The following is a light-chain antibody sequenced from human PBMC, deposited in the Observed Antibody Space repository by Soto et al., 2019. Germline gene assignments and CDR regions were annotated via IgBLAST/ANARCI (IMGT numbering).Light chain of an antibody. J-gene: IGLJ1*01. Sequence: QSVLTQPPSASGTPGQRVTIPCSGSSSNIGSNTVNWYQQLPGTAPKLLIYNNNQRPSGVPDRFSGSKSGTSASLAISGLQSEDEADYYCAAWDDSLNGFVFGTGTKLTVL. CDR1: SSNIGSNT. V-gene: IGLV1-44*01. CDR2: NNN. CDR3: AAWDDSLNGFV.